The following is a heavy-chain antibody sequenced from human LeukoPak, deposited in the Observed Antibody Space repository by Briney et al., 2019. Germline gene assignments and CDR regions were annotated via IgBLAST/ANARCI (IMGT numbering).Heavy chain of an antibody. CDR3: AKVMYSSGWSNFDY. J-gene: IGHJ4*02. CDR2: ISSSSSYI. D-gene: IGHD6-19*01. V-gene: IGHV3-21*04. Sequence: PGGSLRLSCAASGFTFSSYSMNWVRQAPGKGLEWVSSISSSSSYIYYADSVKGRFTISRDNAKNSLYLQMNSLRAEDTALYYCAKVMYSSGWSNFDYWGQGTLVTVSS. CDR1: GFTFSSYS.